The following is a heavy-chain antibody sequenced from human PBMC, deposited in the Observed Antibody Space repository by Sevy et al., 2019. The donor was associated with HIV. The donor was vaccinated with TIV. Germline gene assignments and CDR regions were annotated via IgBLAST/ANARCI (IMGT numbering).Heavy chain of an antibody. CDR1: GFTFSSYW. V-gene: IGHV3-7*01. Sequence: GGSLRLSCAASGFTFSSYWMSWVRQAPRKGLEWVANIKQDGSEKYYVDSVKGRFTISRDNAKNSLYLQMNSLRAEDTAVYYCARDRVYYYGSGSYTYYFDYWGQGTLVTVSS. D-gene: IGHD3-10*01. CDR2: IKQDGSEK. CDR3: ARDRVYYYGSGSYTYYFDY. J-gene: IGHJ4*02.